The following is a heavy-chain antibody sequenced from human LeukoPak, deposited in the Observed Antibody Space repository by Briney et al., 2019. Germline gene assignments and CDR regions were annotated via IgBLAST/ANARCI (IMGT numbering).Heavy chain of an antibody. D-gene: IGHD2/OR15-2a*01. Sequence: ASVKVSCKTSGYTFTANYMQWVRQAPGQGLEWMGWLNPNSGATKYAQKSQGRVTMTRDTSINTAYMELSRLTSDDTAVYYCARYRCKTTSGCEDTDAFDTWGQGSMVTVSS. CDR2: LNPNSGAT. CDR3: ARYRCKTTSGCEDTDAFDT. CDR1: GYTFTANY. V-gene: IGHV1-2*02. J-gene: IGHJ3*02.